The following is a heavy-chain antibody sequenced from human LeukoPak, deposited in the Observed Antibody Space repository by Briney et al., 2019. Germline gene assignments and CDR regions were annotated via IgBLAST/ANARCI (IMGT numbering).Heavy chain of an antibody. V-gene: IGHV1-2*02. CDR1: GYTFTGYY. CDR2: INPNSGDT. J-gene: IGHJ4*02. D-gene: IGHD3-16*01. Sequence: ASVKVSCKASGYTFTGYYMHWVRQAPGQGLEWMGWINPNSGDTNYAQKFQGRVTMTRDTSISTAYTELSRLRSDDTAVYYCARVRYRLAETYIDYWGQGTLVTVSS. CDR3: ARVRYRLAETYIDY.